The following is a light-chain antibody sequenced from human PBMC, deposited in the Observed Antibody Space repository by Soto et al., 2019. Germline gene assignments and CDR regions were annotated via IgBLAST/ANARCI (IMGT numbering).Light chain of an antibody. CDR2: GVS. J-gene: IGLJ2*01. CDR3: SSYTTNSILI. CDR1: SSDVGAYKL. Sequence: QSALTQPASVSGSPGQSITISCTGTSSDVGAYKLMSWYQQYPGKAPKLMVYGVSNRPSGVSNRFSGSKSGNTASLTISGLQPEDEADYYCSSYTTNSILIFGGGTKLTV. V-gene: IGLV2-14*03.